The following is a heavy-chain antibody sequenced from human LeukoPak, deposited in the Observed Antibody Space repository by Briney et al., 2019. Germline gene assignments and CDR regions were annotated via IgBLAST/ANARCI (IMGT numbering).Heavy chain of an antibody. J-gene: IGHJ4*02. Sequence: ASVKVSCKASGYTFTDYYVHWVRQAPGQGLEWMGWINPDSGGTSYAQKFQGRVTMTRDTSISTAYMELSRLRSDDTAVYYCAPSGTYRSADYYFDYWGQGTLVTVSS. V-gene: IGHV1-2*02. CDR1: GYTFTDYY. CDR2: INPDSGGT. D-gene: IGHD1-26*01. CDR3: APSGTYRSADYYFDY.